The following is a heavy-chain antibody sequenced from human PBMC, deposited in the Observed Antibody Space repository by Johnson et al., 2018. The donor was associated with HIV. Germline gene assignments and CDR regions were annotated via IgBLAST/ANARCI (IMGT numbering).Heavy chain of an antibody. Sequence: VQLVESGGGLVQPGRSLRLSCAASGFTFDDYAMHWVRQAPGKGLEWVSGISWNSGSIGYADSVKGRFTISRDNAKNSLYLQMNSLRAEDTAVYYCARDYLGYNWNDLGAFDIWGQGTMVTVSS. J-gene: IGHJ3*02. CDR1: GFTFDDYA. CDR2: ISWNSGSI. V-gene: IGHV3-9*01. D-gene: IGHD1-1*01. CDR3: ARDYLGYNWNDLGAFDI.